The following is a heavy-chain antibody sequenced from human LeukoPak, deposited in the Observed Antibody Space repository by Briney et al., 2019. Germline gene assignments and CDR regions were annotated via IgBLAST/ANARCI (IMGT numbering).Heavy chain of an antibody. CDR1: GFTFTNHA. CDR3: ARTPSRDGYSHIDF. J-gene: IGHJ4*02. V-gene: IGHV3-23*01. D-gene: IGHD5-24*01. CDR2: LSDSGAST. Sequence: GGSLRLSCAASGFTFTNHAMAWVRLAPGKGLEWVSTLSDSGASTYYADFVKGRFTISRDNSRNTMYLQMDSLRDDDTGVYFCARTPSRDGYSHIDFWGQGALVTVSS.